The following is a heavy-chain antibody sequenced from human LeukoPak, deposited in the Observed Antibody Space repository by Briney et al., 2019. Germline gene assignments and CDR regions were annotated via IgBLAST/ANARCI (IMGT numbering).Heavy chain of an antibody. J-gene: IGHJ4*02. CDR1: GFTFSDHY. Sequence: PGGSLRLSCAASGFTFSDHYMDWVRQAPGKGLEWDGRTRNKANSYTTEYAASVKGRFTISRDDSKNSLYLQMNSLKTEDTAVYYCARVLSSGWSGAVFDYWGQGTLVTVSS. D-gene: IGHD6-13*01. CDR3: ARVLSSGWSGAVFDY. V-gene: IGHV3-72*01. CDR2: TRNKANSYTT.